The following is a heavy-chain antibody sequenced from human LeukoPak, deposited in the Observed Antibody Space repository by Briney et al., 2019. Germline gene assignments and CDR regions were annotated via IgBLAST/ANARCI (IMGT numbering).Heavy chain of an antibody. CDR3: ARFALKTPPTD. V-gene: IGHV3-21*01. J-gene: IGHJ4*02. Sequence: AGGSLRLSCAASGFTFSTYSMNWVRQAPGKGLEWVSSISSSSTYIYYADSVKGRFTISRDNAKNSLFLQMNSLRAEDTAVYYCARFALKTPPTDWGQGTLVTVSS. CDR2: ISSSSTYI. CDR1: GFTFSTYS.